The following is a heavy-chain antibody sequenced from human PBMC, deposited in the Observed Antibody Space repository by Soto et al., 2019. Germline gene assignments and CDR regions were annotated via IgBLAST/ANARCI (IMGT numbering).Heavy chain of an antibody. CDR2: ISYDGSNK. J-gene: IGHJ4*02. Sequence: QVQLVESGGGVVQPGRSLRLSCAASGFTFSSYGMHWVRQAPGKGLEWVAVISYDGSNKYYADSVKGRFTISRDNSKNTLYLQMNSLRAEDTAVYYCAKGGGAAAGTWYFDYWGQGTLVTVSS. CDR1: GFTFSSYG. D-gene: IGHD6-13*01. V-gene: IGHV3-30*18. CDR3: AKGGGAAAGTWYFDY.